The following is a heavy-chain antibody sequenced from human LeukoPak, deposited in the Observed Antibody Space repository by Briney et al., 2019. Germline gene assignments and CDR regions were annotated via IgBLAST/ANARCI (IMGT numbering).Heavy chain of an antibody. V-gene: IGHV4-4*09. CDR3: ARRIAAASPIGYNWFDP. D-gene: IGHD6-13*01. CDR1: GGSISSHY. Sequence: PSETLSLTCTVSGGSISSHYWSWIRQPPGKGLEWIGFIYASGGTNHNPSLKSRVTISVDTSKNQFSLKLSSVTAADTAVYYCARRIAAASPIGYNWFDPWGQGTLVTVSS. CDR2: IYASGGT. J-gene: IGHJ5*02.